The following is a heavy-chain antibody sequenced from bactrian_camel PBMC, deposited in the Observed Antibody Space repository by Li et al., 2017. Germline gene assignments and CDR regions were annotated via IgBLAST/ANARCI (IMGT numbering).Heavy chain of an antibody. J-gene: IGHJ4*01. V-gene: IGHV3S10*01. CDR1: GFLFSTEG. CDR3: ETARGGYGGTWCIRH. CDR2: IDNDGGT. Sequence: VQSGGSLSLSCAASGFLFSTEGMSWVRQGPGKEREGVAVIDNDGGTSYADSVKSRFTISQDNAKNTLYLQMNSLKPEDTAMYECETARGGYGGTWCIRHWGQGTQVTVS. D-gene: IGHD6*01.